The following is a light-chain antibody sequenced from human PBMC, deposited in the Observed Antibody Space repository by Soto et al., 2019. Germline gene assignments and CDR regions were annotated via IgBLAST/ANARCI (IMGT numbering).Light chain of an antibody. Sequence: EIVMAQSPATLSLSPGERATLSCMASQSVSSNLAWYQQKPGQAPRLLIYGASTRATAIPARFSGSGSGTEFTLTISSLQSEDFAVYYCEQYNNWPHAFGGGTKVDIK. V-gene: IGKV3-15*01. J-gene: IGKJ4*01. CDR2: GAS. CDR1: QSVSSN. CDR3: EQYNNWPHA.